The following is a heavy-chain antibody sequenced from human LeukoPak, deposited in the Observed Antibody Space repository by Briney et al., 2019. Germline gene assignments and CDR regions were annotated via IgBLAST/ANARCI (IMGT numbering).Heavy chain of an antibody. V-gene: IGHV4-30-4*08. Sequence: SQTLSLTCTVSGGSTSSGDYYWRWLRQPPGTGLEWIGYIYYSGSTNYNPSLKSRVTISVDTSKNQFSLKLSSVTAADTAVYYCARVGYCSGGSCEIWGQGTLVTVSS. CDR1: GGSTSSGDYY. CDR2: IYYSGST. J-gene: IGHJ4*02. CDR3: ARVGYCSGGSCEI. D-gene: IGHD2-15*01.